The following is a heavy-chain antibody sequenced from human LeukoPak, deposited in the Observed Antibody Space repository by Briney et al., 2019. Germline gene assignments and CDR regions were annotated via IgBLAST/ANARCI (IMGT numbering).Heavy chain of an antibody. CDR3: ARARVKTIFGVVSYYFDY. Sequence: GGSLRLSCAASGFTFSDYYMSWIRQAPGKGLEWVSYISSSGSTIYYADSVKGRFTISRDNAKNSLYLQMNSLRAEDTAVYYCARARVKTIFGVVSYYFDYWGQGTLVTVSS. V-gene: IGHV3-11*01. CDR1: GFTFSDYY. CDR2: ISSSGSTI. D-gene: IGHD3-3*01. J-gene: IGHJ4*02.